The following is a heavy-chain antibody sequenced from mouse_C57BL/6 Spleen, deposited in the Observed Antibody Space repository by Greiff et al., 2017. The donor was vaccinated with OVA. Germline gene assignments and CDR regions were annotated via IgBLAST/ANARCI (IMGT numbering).Heavy chain of an antibody. CDR1: GYTFTSYG. CDR3: ARIYYDYSAWFAY. J-gene: IGHJ3*01. Sequence: VKVVESGAELARPGASVKLSCKASGYTFTSYGISWVKQRTGQGLEWIGEIYPRSGNTYYNEKFKGKATLTADKSSSTAYMELRSLTSEDSAVYFCARIYYDYSAWFAYWGQGTLVTVSA. V-gene: IGHV1-81*01. CDR2: IYPRSGNT. D-gene: IGHD2-4*01.